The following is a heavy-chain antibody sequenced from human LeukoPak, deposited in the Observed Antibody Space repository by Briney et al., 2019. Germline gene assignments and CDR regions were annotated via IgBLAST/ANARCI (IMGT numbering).Heavy chain of an antibody. J-gene: IGHJ4*02. CDR2: ISYDGSNK. D-gene: IGHD3-10*01. CDR3: AKVWYYCGSGSYGPNDY. CDR1: GFTFSSYG. Sequence: GGSLRLSCAASGFTFSSYGMHWVRQAPGKGLEWVAVISYDGSNKYYADSVKGRFTISRDNSKNTLYLQMNSLRAEDTAVYYCAKVWYYCGSGSYGPNDYWGQGTLVTVSS. V-gene: IGHV3-30*18.